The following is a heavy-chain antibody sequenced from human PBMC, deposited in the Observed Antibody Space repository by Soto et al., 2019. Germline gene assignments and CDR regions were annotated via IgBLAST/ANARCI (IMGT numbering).Heavy chain of an antibody. Sequence: SETLSLTCTVSGGSISSGTYYWGWIRQPPGKGLEWIGTIYYSGTTYYTPSLKSRVTISVDTSKNQFTLQLTSVTVEDTAVYYCATSYGNAWYTYWGQGTQVTVSS. V-gene: IGHV4-39*01. D-gene: IGHD6-13*01. CDR1: GGSISSGTYY. CDR3: ATSYGNAWYTY. J-gene: IGHJ4*02. CDR2: IYYSGTT.